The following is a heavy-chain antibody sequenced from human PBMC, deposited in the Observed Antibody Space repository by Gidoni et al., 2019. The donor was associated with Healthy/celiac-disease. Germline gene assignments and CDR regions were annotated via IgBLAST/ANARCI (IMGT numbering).Heavy chain of an antibody. J-gene: IGHJ4*02. V-gene: IGHV3-30-3*01. D-gene: IGHD3-16*02. CDR1: GFTFSSYA. CDR2: ISYDGSNK. CDR3: ARGDDYIWGSYRSPVDY. Sequence: QVQLVESGGGVVQPGRSLRLSCAASGFTFSSYAMHWVRQAPGKGLEWVAVISYDGSNKYYADSVKGRFTIARDNSKNTLYLQMNSLRAEDTAVYYCARGDDYIWGSYRSPVDYWGQGTLVTVSS.